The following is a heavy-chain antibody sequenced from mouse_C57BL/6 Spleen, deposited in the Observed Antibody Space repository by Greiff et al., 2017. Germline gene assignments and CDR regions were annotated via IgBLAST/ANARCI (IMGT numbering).Heavy chain of an antibody. J-gene: IGHJ3*01. V-gene: IGHV5-16*01. CDR1: GFTFSDYY. Sequence: EVQLVESEGGLVQPGSSLKLSCTASGFTFSDYYMAWVRQVPEKGLEWVANINYDGSRPYYLDSLNSRFIISRDNAKNILYLQMSSLKSEDTATYYVARVYYDYEKAWFAYWGQGTLVTVSA. CDR2: INYDGSRP. D-gene: IGHD2-4*01. CDR3: ARVYYDYEKAWFAY.